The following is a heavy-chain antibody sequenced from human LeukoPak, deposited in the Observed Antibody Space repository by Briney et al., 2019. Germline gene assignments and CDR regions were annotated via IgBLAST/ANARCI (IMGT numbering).Heavy chain of an antibody. V-gene: IGHV3-73*01. Sequence: GGSLRLSCAASGFTFSGSAMHWVRQASGKGLEWVGRIRSKANSYATAYAASVKGRLTISRDDSKNTAYLQMNSLKTEDTAVYYCTRHVYMDVWGKGTTVTVSS. J-gene: IGHJ6*03. CDR3: TRHVYMDV. CDR1: GFTFSGSA. CDR2: IRSKANSYAT.